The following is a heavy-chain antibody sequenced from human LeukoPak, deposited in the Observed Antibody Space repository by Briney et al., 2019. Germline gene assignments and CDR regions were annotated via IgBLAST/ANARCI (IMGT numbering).Heavy chain of an antibody. CDR3: SRGVGATDS. D-gene: IGHD1-26*01. Sequence: SGGSLRLSCTASGFTFSSYWMHWVPQAPGKGLVLVSRITSDGSSTTHADSVKARFTISRYNHKNTLYLQMNSLRAEDTAVYYCSRGVGATDSWGQGTLVTVPS. CDR2: ITSDGSST. V-gene: IGHV3-74*03. J-gene: IGHJ4*02. CDR1: GFTFSSYW.